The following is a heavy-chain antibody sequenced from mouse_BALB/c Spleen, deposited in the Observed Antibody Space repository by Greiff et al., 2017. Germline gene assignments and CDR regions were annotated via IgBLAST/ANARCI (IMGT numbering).Heavy chain of an antibody. CDR3: ARNPITTATVYYAMDY. J-gene: IGHJ4*01. V-gene: IGHV2-6-4*01. D-gene: IGHD1-2*01. CDR1: GFSLSRYS. Sequence: QVQLQQSGPGLVAPSQSLSITCTVSGFSLSRYSVHWVRQHPGKGLEWLGMIWGGGSTDYNSALKSRLSISKDNSKSQVFLKMNSLQTDDTAMYYCARNPITTATVYYAMDYWGQGTSVTVSS. CDR2: IWGGGST.